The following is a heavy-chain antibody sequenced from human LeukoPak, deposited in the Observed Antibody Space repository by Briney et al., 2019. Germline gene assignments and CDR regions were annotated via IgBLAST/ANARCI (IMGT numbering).Heavy chain of an antibody. V-gene: IGHV3-21*01. CDR2: ISSSSTYI. Sequence: KSGGSLRLSCAASGFTFSGYWMSWVRQAPGKGLEWVSTISSSSTYIYYADSVKGRFTISRDNAENSVYLQMDSLRGDDTAVYYCARDLSIGAPGGFDYWGQGTLVTVSS. D-gene: IGHD6-6*01. J-gene: IGHJ4*02. CDR1: GFTFSGYW. CDR3: ARDLSIGAPGGFDY.